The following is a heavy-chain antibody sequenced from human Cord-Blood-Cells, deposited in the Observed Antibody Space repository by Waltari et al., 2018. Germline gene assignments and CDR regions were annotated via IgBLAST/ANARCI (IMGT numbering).Heavy chain of an antibody. CDR3: ARAGAAAGRSFDY. CDR2: INHSGST. D-gene: IGHD6-13*01. CDR1: GGSFSGYY. J-gene: IGHJ4*02. Sequence: QVQLQQWGAGLLKPSETLSLTCAVYGGSFSGYYWSWIRQPPGKGLEWIGEINHSGSTNDNPSLKSRVTISVDTSKNQFSLKLSSVTAADTAVYYCARAGAAAGRSFDYWGQGTLVTVSS. V-gene: IGHV4-34*01.